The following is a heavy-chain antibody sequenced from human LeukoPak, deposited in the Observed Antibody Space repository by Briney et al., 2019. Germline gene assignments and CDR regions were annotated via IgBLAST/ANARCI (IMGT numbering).Heavy chain of an antibody. J-gene: IGHJ3*02. D-gene: IGHD2-2*01. CDR1: GFTFSNYW. V-gene: IGHV3-74*01. CDR2: INSDGNIT. CDR3: AREPASMNRVFDI. Sequence: GGSLRLSCAASGFTFSNYWMHWVRQAPGKGLVWVSRINSDGNITSYADSAKGRFTISRDNAKNTLYLQMNSLRVEDMAVYFCAREPASMNRVFDIWGQGTMVTVSS.